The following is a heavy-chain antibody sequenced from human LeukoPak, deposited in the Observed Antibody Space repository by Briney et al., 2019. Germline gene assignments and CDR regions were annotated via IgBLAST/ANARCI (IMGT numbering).Heavy chain of an antibody. D-gene: IGHD3-22*01. CDR2: ISSSGSTI. CDR3: ASTGSSGYYDY. CDR1: GFTFSNAW. Sequence: GGSLRLSCAASGFTFSNAWMSWVRQAPGKGLEWVSYISSSGSTIYYADSVKGRFTISRDNAKNSLYLQMNSLRAEDTAVYYCASTGSSGYYDYWGQGTLVTVSS. V-gene: IGHV3-11*04. J-gene: IGHJ4*02.